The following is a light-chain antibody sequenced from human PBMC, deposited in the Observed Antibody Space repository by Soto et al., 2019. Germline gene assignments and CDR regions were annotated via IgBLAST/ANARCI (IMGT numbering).Light chain of an antibody. CDR3: QQSNDWPFT. J-gene: IGKJ3*01. CDR2: GVS. V-gene: IGKV3-15*01. Sequence: EIVMTQSPGTLSVSPGERATLSCRSSQSVSVNLAWYQQKPGQAPRLLIYGVSTRATGIPARFSGSESGTEFTLHISSLQSEDFAVYYCQQSNDWPFTFGHGTHLAIQ. CDR1: QSVSVN.